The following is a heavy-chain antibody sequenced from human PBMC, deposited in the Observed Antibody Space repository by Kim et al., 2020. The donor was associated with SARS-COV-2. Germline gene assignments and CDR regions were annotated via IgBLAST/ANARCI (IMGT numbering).Heavy chain of an antibody. CDR3: AKDHPGYALFHY. J-gene: IGHJ4*02. Sequence: GGSLRLSCAASGFTFSTYAMGWVRQAPGKGLEWVSTISGSGDTIFYADSVKGRFTISRDNSETTLYLQMNSLRAEDTAIYYCAKDHPGYALFHYWGQGTLVTVSS. CDR1: GFTFSTYA. D-gene: IGHD5-12*01. V-gene: IGHV3-23*01. CDR2: ISGSGDTI.